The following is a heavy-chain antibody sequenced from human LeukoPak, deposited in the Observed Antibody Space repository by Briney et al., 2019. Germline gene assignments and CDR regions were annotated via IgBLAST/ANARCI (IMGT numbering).Heavy chain of an antibody. J-gene: IGHJ4*02. CDR1: VGSINFFY. CDR3: ARLGKRDGSTRLDS. D-gene: IGHD5-24*01. V-gene: IGHV4-59*12. CDR2: VYYSGST. Sequence: SETLSLTCTVSVGSINFFYWSWIRQAPGQGLEWIGYVYYSGSTNYNPSLKSRVTISVDLSKNQFSLKLTSVTAADTAVYYCARLGKRDGSTRLDSWGQGTLVTVSS.